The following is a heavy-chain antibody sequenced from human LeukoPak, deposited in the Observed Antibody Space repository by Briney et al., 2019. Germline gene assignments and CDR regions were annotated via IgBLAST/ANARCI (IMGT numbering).Heavy chain of an antibody. D-gene: IGHD3-10*01. CDR1: GGSIRSGDYY. CDR3: ARSTNHDASGSYFDS. J-gene: IGHJ4*02. V-gene: IGHV4-30-4*01. CDR2: TASP. Sequence: SETLSLTCTVSGGSIRSGDYYWSWIRQPPGKGLEWIGYTASPYHNPSLKSRVTISIDTSKNQISLKLDSVTASDTAVYYCARSTNHDASGSYFDSWGQGILGTVTS.